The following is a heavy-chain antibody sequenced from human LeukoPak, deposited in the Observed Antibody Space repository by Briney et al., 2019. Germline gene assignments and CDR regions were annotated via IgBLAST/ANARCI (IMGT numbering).Heavy chain of an antibody. D-gene: IGHD3-22*01. CDR2: INNSGST. V-gene: IGHV4-34*01. CDR1: GGSIRRYY. Sequence: SETLSLTCAVSGGSIRRYYWSWVRQAPGKGLEWVGEINNSGSTNYNPSLKSRVTISVDTSKNQFSLKMSSVTAADTAVYYCARGEEFHDSSGYQNPYYYYMDVWGKGTTVTVSS. CDR3: ARGEEFHDSSGYQNPYYYYMDV. J-gene: IGHJ6*03.